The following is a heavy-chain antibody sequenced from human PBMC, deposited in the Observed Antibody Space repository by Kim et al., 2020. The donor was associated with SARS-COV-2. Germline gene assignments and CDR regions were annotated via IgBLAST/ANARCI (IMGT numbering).Heavy chain of an antibody. CDR3: TKDIAPREEELDAPFDH. J-gene: IGHJ4*02. V-gene: IGHV3-9*01. D-gene: IGHD1-26*01. CDR2: ISWNSGNR. CDR1: GFTFGDYA. Sequence: GGSLRLSCVASGFTFGDYAMHWVRQAPGKGLEWVSGISWNSGNRAYADSVKGRFTISRDNGKNSLYLQMNSLSSEDTALYYCTKDIAPREEELDAPFDHWGQGTLVTVSS.